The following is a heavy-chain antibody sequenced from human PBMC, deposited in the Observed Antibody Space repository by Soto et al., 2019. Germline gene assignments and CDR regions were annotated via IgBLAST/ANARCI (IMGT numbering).Heavy chain of an antibody. V-gene: IGHV4-34*01. CDR1: GGSFSGYY. Sequence: PSETLSLSCAVYGGSFSGYYWSWIRQPPGKGLEWIGEINHSGSTSYNPSLKSRVTISVDTSKNQFSLKLSSVTAADTAVYYCAGHGVPFDYWGQGTLVTVSS. CDR2: INHSGST. CDR3: AGHGVPFDY. J-gene: IGHJ4*02.